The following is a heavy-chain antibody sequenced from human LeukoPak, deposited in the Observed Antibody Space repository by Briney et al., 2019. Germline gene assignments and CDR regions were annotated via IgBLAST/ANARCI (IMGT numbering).Heavy chain of an antibody. V-gene: IGHV3-21*01. Sequence: GSLRLSCAASGFTFSSYIMNWVRQAPGKGLEWVSSISSSSYIYYADSVKGRFTISRDNSKNTLFLQMNSLRAEDTAVYYCAKDDSPFSDYMDVWGKGTTVTISS. CDR3: AKDDSPFSDYMDV. J-gene: IGHJ6*03. CDR1: GFTFSSYI. D-gene: IGHD3-10*01. CDR2: ISSSSYI.